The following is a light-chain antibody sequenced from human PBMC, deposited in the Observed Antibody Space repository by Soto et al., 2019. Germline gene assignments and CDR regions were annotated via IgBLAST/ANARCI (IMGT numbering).Light chain of an antibody. CDR1: QSVSSSY. J-gene: IGKJ1*01. CDR2: GAS. V-gene: IGKV3-15*01. CDR3: QQYNRWRT. Sequence: EIVLTQSPGTLSLSPGERATLSCRASQSVSSSYLAWYQQKPGQAPRLLIYGASTRATGIPARFSGSGSETEFTLTISSLQSEDFAVYYCQQYNRWRTFGQGTKVDIK.